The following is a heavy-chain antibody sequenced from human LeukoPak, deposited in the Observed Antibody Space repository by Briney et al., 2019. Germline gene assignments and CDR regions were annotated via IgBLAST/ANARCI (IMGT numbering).Heavy chain of an antibody. CDR1: GFTFSSYE. J-gene: IGHJ4*02. CDR2: ISTSGSSR. V-gene: IGHV3-48*03. D-gene: IGHD2/OR15-2a*01. CDR3: AKAGLSH. Sequence: GGPLRLSCAASGFTFSSYEMNWVRQAPGKGLEWVAYISTSGSSRYYADSVKGRFTISRDNAKNSLYLQLNSLRAEDTAVYYCAKAGLSHWGQGTLVTVSS.